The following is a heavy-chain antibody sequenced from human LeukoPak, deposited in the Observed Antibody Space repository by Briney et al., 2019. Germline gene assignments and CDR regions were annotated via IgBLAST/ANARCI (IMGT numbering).Heavy chain of an antibody. Sequence: PSETLSLTCTVSGGSIINYYWSWIRQPAGTGLEWVGRIYVIGSTIYNPSLQSRLSMSVDTSKNQFSLRLTSVTAADTAVYYCARLKYYDSTGYSPGYYMDVWGKGITVTVSS. D-gene: IGHD3-22*01. J-gene: IGHJ6*03. CDR1: GGSIINYY. V-gene: IGHV4-4*07. CDR2: IYVIGST. CDR3: ARLKYYDSTGYSPGYYMDV.